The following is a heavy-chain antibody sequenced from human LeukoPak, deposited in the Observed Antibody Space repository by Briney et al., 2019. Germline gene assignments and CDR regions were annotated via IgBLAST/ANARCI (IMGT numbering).Heavy chain of an antibody. CDR2: ISSRSNYI. Sequence: GGSLRLSCAASGFTFSKYNMNWVRQAPGKGLEWVSSISSRSNYIYYADSVKGRFTISRDNAKYSLYLQMNSLRAEDTAVYYCAGSSGYYYEPDYWGQGTLVTVSS. CDR3: AGSSGYYYEPDY. CDR1: GFTFSKYN. J-gene: IGHJ4*02. D-gene: IGHD3-22*01. V-gene: IGHV3-21*01.